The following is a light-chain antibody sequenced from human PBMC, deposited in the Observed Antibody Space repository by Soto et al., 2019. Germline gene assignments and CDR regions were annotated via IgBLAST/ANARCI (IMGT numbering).Light chain of an antibody. CDR1: QSVFSS. CDR3: QQYHSWPA. J-gene: IGKJ1*01. CDR2: GSA. V-gene: IGKV3-15*01. Sequence: ELVMTQSPATLSVSPGERATLSCRASQSVFSSLAWYQQRPGQAPRLLIYGSATRATGIPDRFSGSGSGTEFTLTISSLQSEDSAVYYCQQYHSWPAFGQGTKVEIK.